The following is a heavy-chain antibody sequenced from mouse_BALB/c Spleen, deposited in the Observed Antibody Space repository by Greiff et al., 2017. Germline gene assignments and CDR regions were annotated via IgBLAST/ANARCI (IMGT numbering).Heavy chain of an antibody. Sequence: EVKLVESGGGLVQPGGSRKLSCAASGFTFSSYAMSWVRQTPEKRLEWVASISSGGSTYYPDSVKGRFTISRDNARNILYLQMSSLRSEDTAMYYCARGDGVYGNYRFAYWGQGTLVTVSA. CDR1: GFTFSSYA. CDR2: ISSGGST. CDR3: ARGDGVYGNYRFAY. V-gene: IGHV5-6-5*01. J-gene: IGHJ3*01. D-gene: IGHD2-1*01.